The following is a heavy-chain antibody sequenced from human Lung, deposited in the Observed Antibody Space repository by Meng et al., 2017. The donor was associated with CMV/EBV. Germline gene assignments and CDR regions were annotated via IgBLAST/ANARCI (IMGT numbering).Heavy chain of an antibody. CDR3: ARDRRPLSNTWFDP. CDR2: IYYSGST. Sequence: SETXSLTCTVSGGSISSYYWSWIRQPPGKGLEWIGYIYYSGSTIYNPSLKSRVTISVDTSKNEFSLKLSSVTAADTAIYYCARDRRPLSNTWFDPWGQGTLVTVSS. CDR1: GGSISSYY. V-gene: IGHV4-59*01. J-gene: IGHJ5*02. D-gene: IGHD2/OR15-2a*01.